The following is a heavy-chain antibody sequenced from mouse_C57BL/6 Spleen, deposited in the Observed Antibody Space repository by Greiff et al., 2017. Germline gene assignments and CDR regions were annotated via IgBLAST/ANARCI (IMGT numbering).Heavy chain of an antibody. CDR2: INPSNGGT. Sequence: VQLQQPGTELVKPGASVKLSCKASGYTFTSYWMHWVKQRPGQGLEWIGNINPSNGGTNYNEKFKSKATLTVDKSSSTAYMQLSSLTSEESAVYYCARWGGGSGKDRYYYAMDYWGQGTSVTVSS. CDR1: GYTFTSYW. D-gene: IGHD3-2*02. V-gene: IGHV1-53*01. J-gene: IGHJ4*01. CDR3: ARWGGGSGKDRYYYAMDY.